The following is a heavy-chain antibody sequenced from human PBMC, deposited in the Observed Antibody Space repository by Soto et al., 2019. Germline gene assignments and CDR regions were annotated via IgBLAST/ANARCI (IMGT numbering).Heavy chain of an antibody. CDR3: IWQQDFSYCKAV. Sequence: EVQLVESGGGLVTPGGSLRLSCTGTGFSFSPAWMKWVRQAPGKGLEWVGRMKSYRGGGTTDYAATVQGRFTISRDDSKSTLFMQMNSLNCEDTAVYFCIWQQDFSYCKAVWGQGTTVTVTS. CDR1: GFSFSPAW. V-gene: IGHV3-15*07. D-gene: IGHD6-13*01. CDR2: MKSYRGGGTT. J-gene: IGHJ6*02.